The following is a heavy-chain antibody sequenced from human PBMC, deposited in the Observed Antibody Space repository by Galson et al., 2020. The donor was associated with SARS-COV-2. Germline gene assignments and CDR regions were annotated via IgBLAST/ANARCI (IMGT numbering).Heavy chain of an antibody. CDR2: TSGSGGST. V-gene: IGHV3-23*01. CDR3: AKHTALVKGC. Sequence: GESLKIFCAGSGFTFSSYAMSWVRQAPGKGLEWVSTTSGSGGSTYYADSVKGRFTISRDNSKNNLYLQINSLRAEDPAVYYWAKHTALVKGCWGQGTLVGVCS. D-gene: IGHD5-18*01. J-gene: IGHJ4*02. CDR1: GFTFSSYA.